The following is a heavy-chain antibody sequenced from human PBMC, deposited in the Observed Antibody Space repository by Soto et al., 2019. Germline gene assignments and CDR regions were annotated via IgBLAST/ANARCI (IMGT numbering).Heavy chain of an antibody. CDR1: GFTFSSYV. V-gene: IGHV3-33*01. Sequence: GGSLRLSCAPYGFTFSSYVMHWVRQAPGKGLEWVAVVHYDGTKKYYADSVRGRFTISRDNSENILYLQMNSLRPDDTAVYFCARETSYDFCSGPHTIAVWGHGTTVTVS. D-gene: IGHD3-3*01. CDR3: ARETSYDFCSGPHTIAV. CDR2: VHYDGTKK. J-gene: IGHJ6*02.